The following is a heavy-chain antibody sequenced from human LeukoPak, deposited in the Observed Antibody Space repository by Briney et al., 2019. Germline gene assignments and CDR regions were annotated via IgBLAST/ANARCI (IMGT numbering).Heavy chain of an antibody. CDR3: AREGGYDALAV. CDR1: GFTFNNYA. Sequence: GGSLRLSCAASGFTFNNYAMTWVRQAPGKGLEWVSIISSGGGTTYYADSVKGRFTISRDNAKNSLYLQMNSLRAEDTAVYYCAREGGYDALAVWGHGTMVTVSS. V-gene: IGHV3-23*01. D-gene: IGHD5-12*01. J-gene: IGHJ3*01. CDR2: ISSGGGTT.